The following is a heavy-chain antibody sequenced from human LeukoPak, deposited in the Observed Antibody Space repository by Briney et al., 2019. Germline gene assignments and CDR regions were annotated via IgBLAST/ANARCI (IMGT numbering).Heavy chain of an antibody. Sequence: GGSLRLSCAASGFTFSSYGMHWVRQAPGKGLEWVAFIRYDGSNKYYADSVKGRFTISRDNSKNTLYLQMNSLRAEDTAVYYCAKEEYSGSYYGHTIFDYWGQGTLVTVSS. CDR1: GFTFSSYG. J-gene: IGHJ4*02. CDR2: IRYDGSNK. CDR3: AKEEYSGSYYGHTIFDY. V-gene: IGHV3-30*02. D-gene: IGHD1-26*01.